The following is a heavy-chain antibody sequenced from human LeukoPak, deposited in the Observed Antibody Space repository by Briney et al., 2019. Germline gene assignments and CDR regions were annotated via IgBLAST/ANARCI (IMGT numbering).Heavy chain of an antibody. Sequence: GGSLTLSCAASGFTFSSYAMRWVRQAPGKGLEWVSAISGSGGSTYYADSVKARFTISRDNSKNTQYLKMNSLRAEDTAVHYCAKERPVPLYDAFDIWGQGTMVTVSS. CDR1: GFTFSSYA. D-gene: IGHD5-18*01. CDR3: AKERPVPLYDAFDI. V-gene: IGHV3-23*01. J-gene: IGHJ3*02. CDR2: ISGSGGST.